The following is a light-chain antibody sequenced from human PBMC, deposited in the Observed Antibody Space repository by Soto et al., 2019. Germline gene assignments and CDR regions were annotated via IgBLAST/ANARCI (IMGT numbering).Light chain of an antibody. Sequence: EIVLTQSPATLSLSPGESATLSCGASQSVSSNSLAWYQQKPGLAPRLLIYDASRRATGIPDRFSGSGSGTDFSLTISRLEPEDLAVYYCQQYGTSLRTFGQGTKVDIK. CDR1: QSVSSNS. CDR3: QQYGTSLRT. J-gene: IGKJ1*01. CDR2: DAS. V-gene: IGKV3D-20*01.